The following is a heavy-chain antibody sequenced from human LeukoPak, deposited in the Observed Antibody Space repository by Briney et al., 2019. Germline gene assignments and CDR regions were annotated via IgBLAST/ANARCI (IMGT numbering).Heavy chain of an antibody. D-gene: IGHD6-13*01. J-gene: IGHJ4*02. CDR2: IYSGGST. Sequence: GGSLRLSCAASGFTVSSNYMSWVRQAPGKGLEWVSVIYSGGSTYYADSVKGRFTISRDNSKNTLYLQMNSLRAEDTAVYYCARAPSWSNKGGDYWGQGTLVTVSS. CDR1: GFTVSSNY. CDR3: ARAPSWSNKGGDY. V-gene: IGHV3-66*01.